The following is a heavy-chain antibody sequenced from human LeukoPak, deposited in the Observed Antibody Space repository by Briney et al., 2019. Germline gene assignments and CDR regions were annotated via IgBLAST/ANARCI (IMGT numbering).Heavy chain of an antibody. J-gene: IGHJ4*02. Sequence: GGSLRLSCAASGFTFSRHAMHWVRQAPGKGLEWVAVISYDGSNKWYADSVKGRFTISRDNSKNTLYLQMNSLRVEDTAVYYCAREARAGSQLIYVDSWGQGTLVIVSS. CDR1: GFTFSRHA. CDR3: AREARAGSQLIYVDS. V-gene: IGHV3-30-3*01. D-gene: IGHD6-19*01. CDR2: ISYDGSNK.